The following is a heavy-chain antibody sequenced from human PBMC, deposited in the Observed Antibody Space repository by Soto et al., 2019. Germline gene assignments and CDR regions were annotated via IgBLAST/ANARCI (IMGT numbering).Heavy chain of an antibody. CDR3: AKDSSGGSVSGWSHDN. J-gene: IGHJ4*01. V-gene: IGHV3-23*01. CDR2: ITGSGGGT. Sequence: PGGSLRLSCAAPGFSFVNYAMSWVRQAPGKGLEWVSVITGSGGGTSYADSVKGRFTISRDHPTKTLYLQMNSLRAEDTAVYYCAKDSSGGSVSGWSHDNWGHGTLVTVSS. CDR1: GFSFVNYA. D-gene: IGHD6-19*01.